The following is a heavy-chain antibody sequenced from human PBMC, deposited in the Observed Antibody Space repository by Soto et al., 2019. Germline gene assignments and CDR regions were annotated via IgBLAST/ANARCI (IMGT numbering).Heavy chain of an antibody. D-gene: IGHD1-7*01. CDR2: IYYSGST. V-gene: IGHV4-59*01. CDR3: ARCHGITGTTQGNWFDP. J-gene: IGHJ5*02. Sequence: SETLSLTCTVSGGSISSYYWSWIRQPPGKGLEWIGYIYYSGSTNYNPSLKSRVTISVDTSKNQFSLKLSSVTAADTAVYYCARCHGITGTTQGNWFDPWGQGTLVIVSS. CDR1: GGSISSYY.